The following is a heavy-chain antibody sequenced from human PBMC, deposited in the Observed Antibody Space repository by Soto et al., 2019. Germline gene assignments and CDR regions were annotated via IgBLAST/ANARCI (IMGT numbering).Heavy chain of an antibody. Sequence: GESLKISCKGSGYSFTTYWIGWVRQMPGKGLEGMVIIYPGDSDTRYSPSFQGQVTISADKSINTTYLQWSSLKASDTAIYYCARQAAAGKYYYGMDVCGQGTTVTVSS. CDR2: IYPGDSDT. J-gene: IGHJ6*02. CDR3: ARQAAAGKYYYGMDV. D-gene: IGHD6-13*01. V-gene: IGHV5-51*01. CDR1: GYSFTTYW.